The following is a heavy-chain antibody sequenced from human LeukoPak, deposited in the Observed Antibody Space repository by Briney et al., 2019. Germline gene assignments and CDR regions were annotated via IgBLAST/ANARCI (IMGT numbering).Heavy chain of an antibody. V-gene: IGHV4-4*07. CDR3: ARVHIVTGTYFDS. J-gene: IGHJ4*02. CDR1: GDSMSGYS. CDR2: VYSSGFT. D-gene: IGHD3-10*01. Sequence: PSETLSLTCTISGDSMSGYSWSWLRQPAGKELEWIGRVYSSGFTEYHLSLDGRVTMSIETSKSQFSLKLDSVTAADTAAYYCARVHIVTGTYFDSWGQGALVTVSS.